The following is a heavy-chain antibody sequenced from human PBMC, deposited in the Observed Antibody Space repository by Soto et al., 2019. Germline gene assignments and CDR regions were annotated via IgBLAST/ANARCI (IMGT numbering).Heavy chain of an antibody. D-gene: IGHD3-16*01. Sequence: PSETLSLTCVVSGASISSGGFSWSWIRQPPGKGLEWIGYIYHSGSTYYNPSLRSRVTISVDKSKNQFSLRLTSVAAADTAVYYCARGGATSDYDAYWWLDPWGQGALVTVSS. CDR3: ARGGATSDYDAYWWLDP. V-gene: IGHV4-30-2*01. CDR1: GASISSGGFS. J-gene: IGHJ5*02. CDR2: IYHSGST.